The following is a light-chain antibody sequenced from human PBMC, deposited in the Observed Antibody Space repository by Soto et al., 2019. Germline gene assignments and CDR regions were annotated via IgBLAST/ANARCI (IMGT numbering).Light chain of an antibody. CDR3: QSYDSSLSGSCV. V-gene: IGLV1-40*01. CDR1: ISNIGAGYD. J-gene: IGLJ1*01. CDR2: GNS. Sequence: QAVLTQPPSLSGAPGQRVTISCTGSISNIGAGYDVHWYQQLPGTAPKLLIYGNSNRPSGVPDRFSGSKSGTSASLAITGLQAEDEADYYCQSYDSSLSGSCVFGTGTKVTVL.